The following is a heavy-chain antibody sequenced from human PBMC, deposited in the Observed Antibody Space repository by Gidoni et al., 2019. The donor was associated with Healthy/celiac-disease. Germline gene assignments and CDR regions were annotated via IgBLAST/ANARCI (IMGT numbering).Heavy chain of an antibody. CDR2: IYYSGST. Sequence: WIRQPPGKGLEWIGYIYYSGSTNYNPSLKSRVTISVDTSKNQFSLKLSSVTAADTAGYYCARDLGNIPEAFDIWGQGTMVTVSS. V-gene: IGHV4-59*01. D-gene: IGHD3-10*01. CDR3: ARDLGNIPEAFDI. J-gene: IGHJ3*02.